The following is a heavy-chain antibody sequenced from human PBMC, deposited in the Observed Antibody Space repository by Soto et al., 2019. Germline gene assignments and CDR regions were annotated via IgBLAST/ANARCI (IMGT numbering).Heavy chain of an antibody. D-gene: IGHD2-21*02. CDR2: IIPIFGTA. CDR1: GGTFSSYA. V-gene: IGHV1-69*13. Sequence: SVKVSWKASGGTFSSYAISWVRQAPGQGLEWMGGIIPIFGTANYAQKFQGRVTITADESTSTAYMELSSLRSEDTAVYYCARDHGGNSGIFDYWGQGTLVTVSS. J-gene: IGHJ4*02. CDR3: ARDHGGNSGIFDY.